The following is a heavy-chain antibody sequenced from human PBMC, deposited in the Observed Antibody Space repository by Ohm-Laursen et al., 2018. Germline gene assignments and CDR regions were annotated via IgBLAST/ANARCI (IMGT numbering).Heavy chain of an antibody. CDR1: GFTVSSNY. J-gene: IGHJ6*02. CDR2: INQDGSEK. V-gene: IGHV3-7*01. Sequence: SLRLSCAASGFTVSSNYMSWVRQAPGKGLEWVAHINQDGSEKNYGDSVKGRFTISRDNAKNSLYLQMNSLRVEDTAVFYCARGHYDMNLWGQGTTVTVSS. CDR3: ARGHYDMNL.